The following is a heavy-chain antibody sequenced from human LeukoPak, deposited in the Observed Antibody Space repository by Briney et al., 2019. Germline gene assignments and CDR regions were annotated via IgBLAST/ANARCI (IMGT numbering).Heavy chain of an antibody. D-gene: IGHD4-23*01. CDR1: GFPFSSYA. CDR3: ARPPYGGVDY. V-gene: IGHV3-66*04. J-gene: IGHJ4*02. Sequence: GGSLRLSCSASGFPFSSYAMHWVRQAPGKGLEWVSVIYSGGSIYYADSVKGRFTISRDKSKNTLYLQMDSLRAEDTAVYYCARPPYGGVDYWGQGTLVTVSS. CDR2: IYSGGSI.